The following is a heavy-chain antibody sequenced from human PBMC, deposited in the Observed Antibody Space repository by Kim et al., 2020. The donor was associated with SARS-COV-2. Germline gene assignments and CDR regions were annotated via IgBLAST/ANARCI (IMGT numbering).Heavy chain of an antibody. J-gene: IGHJ4*02. D-gene: IGHD6-13*01. V-gene: IGHV1-69*02. CDR3: AKDGGRIAALDY. Sequence: NYAQKFQGRVTITADKSTSTAYMELSSLRSEDTAVYYCAKDGGRIAALDYWGQGTLVTVSS.